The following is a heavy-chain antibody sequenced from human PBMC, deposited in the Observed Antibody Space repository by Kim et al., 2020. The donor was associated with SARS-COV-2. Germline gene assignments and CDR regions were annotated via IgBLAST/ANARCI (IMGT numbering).Heavy chain of an antibody. CDR1: GFTFSSYA. V-gene: IGHV3-23*01. CDR2: ISGSGGST. D-gene: IGHD3-3*01. CDR3: AKDKMGRTSFGVVTRVGYYYYMDV. Sequence: GGSLRLSCAASGFTFSSYAMSWVRQAPGKGLEWVSAISGSGGSTYYADSVKGRFTISRDNSKNTLYLQMNSLRAEDTAVYYCAKDKMGRTSFGVVTRVGYYYYMDVWGKGTTVTVSS. J-gene: IGHJ6*03.